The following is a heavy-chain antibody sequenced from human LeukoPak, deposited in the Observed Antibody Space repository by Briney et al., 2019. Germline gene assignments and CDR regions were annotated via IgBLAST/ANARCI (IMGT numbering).Heavy chain of an antibody. J-gene: IGHJ5*02. V-gene: IGHV1-46*01. Sequence: ASVKVSCKASGYTFTSYYMHWVRQAPGQGLEWMGIINPSGGSTSYAQKFQGRVTMTRDTSTSTAYMELRSLRSDDTAVYYCARDGIAAAGRVPGWFDPWGQGTLVTVSS. CDR3: ARDGIAAAGRVPGWFDP. D-gene: IGHD6-13*01. CDR1: GYTFTSYY. CDR2: INPSGGST.